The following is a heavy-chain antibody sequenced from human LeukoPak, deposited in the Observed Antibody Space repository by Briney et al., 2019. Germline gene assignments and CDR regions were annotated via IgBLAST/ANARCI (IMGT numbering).Heavy chain of an antibody. CDR2: IWSDGNNK. D-gene: IGHD2-2*01. CDR1: GFTFSSYW. V-gene: IGHV3-33*08. Sequence: GGSLRLSCAASGFTFSSYWMSWVRQAPGKGLEWLSQIWSDGNNKYYADTVRGRFTISRDTSKNTLYLEMNSLRAEDTAIYYCARDGQQSSPYAYDYWGQGTLVTVSS. J-gene: IGHJ4*02. CDR3: ARDGQQSSPYAYDY.